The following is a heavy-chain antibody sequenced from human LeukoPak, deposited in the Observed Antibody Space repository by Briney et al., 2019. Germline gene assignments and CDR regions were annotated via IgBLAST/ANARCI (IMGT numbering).Heavy chain of an antibody. CDR1: GGSISSYY. Sequence: SETLSLTCTVSGGSISSYYWSWIRQPPGKGLAWIGYIYYSGSTNYNPSLKSRVTISVDTSKNQFSLKLSSVTAADTAVYYCASSYSGSYSLDYWGQGTLVTVSS. D-gene: IGHD1-26*01. J-gene: IGHJ4*02. V-gene: IGHV4-59*08. CDR2: IYYSGST. CDR3: ASSYSGSYSLDY.